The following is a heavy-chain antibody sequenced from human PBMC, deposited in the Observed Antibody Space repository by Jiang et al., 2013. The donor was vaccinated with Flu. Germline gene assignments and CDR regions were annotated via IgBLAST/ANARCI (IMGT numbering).Heavy chain of an antibody. D-gene: IGHD1-26*01. V-gene: IGHV3-23*01. CDR3: AKAGVTGTYYYFDS. CDR1: GFTFTNLA. J-gene: IGHJ4*02. CDR2: LSGSGTSA. Sequence: LSCAASGFTFTNLAMSWVRQAPGQGLEWVSGLSGSGTSAYYADSVKGRFIISRDNSKNTLYLQMNSLRAEDTALYYCAKAGVTGTYYYFDSWGQGNPGSPSPQ.